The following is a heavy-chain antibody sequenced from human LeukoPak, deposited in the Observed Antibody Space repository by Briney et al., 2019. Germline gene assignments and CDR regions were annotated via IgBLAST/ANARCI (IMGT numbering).Heavy chain of an antibody. D-gene: IGHD4-11*01. CDR2: ISSTGTYI. CDR1: GFTFSSSTFGSYT. CDR3: ARDLDYSTGFDY. Sequence: PGESLRLSCATSGFTFSSSTFGSYTMNWVRQAPGKGLEWVSSISSTGTYIYYTDSVKGRFTISRDIANSLLHLQMNSLRADDTAVYYCARDLDYSTGFDYWGQGTLVTVSS. J-gene: IGHJ4*02. V-gene: IGHV3-21*01.